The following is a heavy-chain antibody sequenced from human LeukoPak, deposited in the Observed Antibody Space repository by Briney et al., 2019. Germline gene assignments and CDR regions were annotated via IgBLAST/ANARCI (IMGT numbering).Heavy chain of an antibody. J-gene: IGHJ4*02. V-gene: IGHV3-23*01. CDR2: ISGSGGST. D-gene: IGHD1-26*01. CDR1: GFTFSSYA. CDR3: AKDWDWELLIFDY. Sequence: GGSLRLSCAASGFTFSSYAMSWVRQAPGKGLEWVSAISGSGGSTYYADSVKGRFTISRDNSKNTLYLQMNSLRAEDTAIYYCAKDWDWELLIFDYWGQGTLVTVSS.